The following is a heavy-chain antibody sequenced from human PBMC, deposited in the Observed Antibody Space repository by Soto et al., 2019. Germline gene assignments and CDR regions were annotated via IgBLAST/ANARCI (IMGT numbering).Heavy chain of an antibody. D-gene: IGHD6-25*01. CDR1: GYTFTGYA. CDR2: INAGNGNT. V-gene: IGHV1-3*05. CDR3: ARAVAAPADFDY. J-gene: IGHJ4*02. Sequence: QVQLVQSGAEEKKPGASVKVSCKASGYTFTGYAMHWVLQAPGQRLEWMGWINAGNGNTKYSQKFQGRVTITSDTSASSAYMELSSLRSEDTAVYYCARAVAAPADFDYWGQGTLVTVSS.